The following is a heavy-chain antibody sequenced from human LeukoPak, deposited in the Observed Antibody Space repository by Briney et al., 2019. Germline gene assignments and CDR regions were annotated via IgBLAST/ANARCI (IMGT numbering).Heavy chain of an antibody. CDR2: IIPIFGTA. V-gene: IGHV1-69*13. CDR3: ARVRLYYGSGSYSLFDY. CDR1: GGTFSSYA. Sequence: SVKVSCKASGGTFSSYAISWVRQAPGQGLEWMGGIIPIFGTANYAQKFQGRVTITADESTSTAYMELSSLRSEDTAVYYCARVRLYYGSGSYSLFDYWGQGTLVTVSS. J-gene: IGHJ4*02. D-gene: IGHD3-10*01.